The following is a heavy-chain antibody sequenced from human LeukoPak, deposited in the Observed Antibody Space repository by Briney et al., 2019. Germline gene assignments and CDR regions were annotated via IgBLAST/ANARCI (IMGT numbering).Heavy chain of an antibody. CDR2: IYYSGST. Sequence: SETLSLTCTVSGGSISSSSYYWGWIRQPPGKGLEWIGSIYYSGSTYYNPSLNSRVTISVDTSKNQFSLKLSSVTAADTAVYYCARQSMVRGVICDYWGQGTLVTVSS. D-gene: IGHD3-10*01. J-gene: IGHJ4*02. CDR1: GGSISSSSYY. CDR3: ARQSMVRGVICDY. V-gene: IGHV4-39*01.